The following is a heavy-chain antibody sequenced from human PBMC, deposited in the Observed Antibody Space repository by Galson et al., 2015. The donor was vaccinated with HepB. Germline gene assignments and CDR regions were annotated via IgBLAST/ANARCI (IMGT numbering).Heavy chain of an antibody. J-gene: IGHJ4*02. CDR2: VIWDGGNT. V-gene: IGHV3-43D*03. CDR3: AKDINPYGSGLDY. D-gene: IGHD3-10*01. Sequence: SLRLSCAASGFTFDDYAMHWVRQAPGKGLEWVSLVIWDGGNTYYADSVKGRFTISRDNSKNSLYLQMNSLRAEDTALYYCAKDINPYGSGLDYWGQGTLVTVSS. CDR1: GFTFDDYA.